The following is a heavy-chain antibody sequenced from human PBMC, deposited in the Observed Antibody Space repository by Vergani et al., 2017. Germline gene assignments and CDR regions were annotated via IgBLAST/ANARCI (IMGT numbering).Heavy chain of an antibody. CDR1: GYSFTSYW. CDR3: ARFLNVLLWFGELSGGGYFDY. J-gene: IGHJ4*02. V-gene: IGHV5-51*01. CDR2: IYPGDSDT. Sequence: EVQLVQSGAEVKKPGESLKISCKGSGYSFTSYWIGWVRQMPGKGLEWMGIIYPGDSDTRYSPSFQGQVTISADKSISTAYLQWSSLKASDTAMYYCARFLNVLLWFGELSGGGYFDYWGQGTLVTVSS. D-gene: IGHD3-10*01.